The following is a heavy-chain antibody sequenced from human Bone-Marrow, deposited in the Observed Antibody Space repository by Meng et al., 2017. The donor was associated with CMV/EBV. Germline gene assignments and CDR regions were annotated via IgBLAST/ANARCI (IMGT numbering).Heavy chain of an antibody. J-gene: IGHJ3*02. Sequence: GESLKISCAASGFTFSSYWMSWVRQAPGKGLEWVANIKQDGSEKYYVDSVKGRFTISRDNAKNSLYLQMNSLRAEDTAVYYCAREGTGDAFDIWGRGTMVTVSS. CDR3: AREGTGDAFDI. V-gene: IGHV3-7*01. CDR1: GFTFSSYW. CDR2: IKQDGSEK. D-gene: IGHD1/OR15-1a*01.